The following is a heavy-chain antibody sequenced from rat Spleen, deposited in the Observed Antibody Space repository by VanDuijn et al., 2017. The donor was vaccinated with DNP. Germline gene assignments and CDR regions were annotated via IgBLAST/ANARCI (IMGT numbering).Heavy chain of an antibody. CDR1: GFSITNNFK. Sequence: EVLFQESGPGLVKPSQSLSLTCSVTGFSITNNFKWSWIRKFPGNRLEWMGYVTNAGSTDYNPSLKSRISITLDTSKNRFFLQLNSLTTEDTATYYCARLRLEWEVRAMDAWGQGTSVTVSS. CDR3: ARLRLEWEVRAMDA. CDR2: VTNAGST. D-gene: IGHD1-1*01. J-gene: IGHJ4*01. V-gene: IGHV3-3*01.